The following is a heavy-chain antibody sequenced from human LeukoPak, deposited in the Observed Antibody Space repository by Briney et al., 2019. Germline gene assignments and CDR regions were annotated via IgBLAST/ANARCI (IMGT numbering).Heavy chain of an antibody. J-gene: IGHJ6*03. CDR2: ISAHNNNT. CDR3: ARAPGRRSYHYYYMDV. D-gene: IGHD2-15*01. CDR1: GYTFTSYA. V-gene: IGHV1-18*01. Sequence: GASVKVSCKASGYTFTSYAMNWVRQAPGQGLEWMGWISAHNNNTNYAQKLQGRVTMTTDTSTSTAYMELWSLRSDDTAVYYCARAPGRRSYHYYYMDVWGKGTTVTISS.